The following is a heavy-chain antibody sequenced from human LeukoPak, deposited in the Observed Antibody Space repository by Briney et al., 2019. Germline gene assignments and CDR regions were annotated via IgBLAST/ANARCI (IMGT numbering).Heavy chain of an antibody. CDR3: ARVGHNWFDP. J-gene: IGHJ5*02. V-gene: IGHV4-4*02. Sequence: SGTLSLTCAVSGGSISSPNWWTWVRQPPGKGLEWIEEIYHSGRTNSNPSLESRVIMSVGKSKNQFSLKLTSVTAADTAVYYCARVGHNWFDPWGQGTLVTVSS. CDR1: GGSISSPNW. CDR2: IYHSGRT. D-gene: IGHD1-26*01.